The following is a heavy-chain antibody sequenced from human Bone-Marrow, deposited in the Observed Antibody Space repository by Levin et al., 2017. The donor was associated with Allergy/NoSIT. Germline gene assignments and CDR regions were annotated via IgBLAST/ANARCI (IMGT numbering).Heavy chain of an antibody. V-gene: IGHV3-74*01. CDR3: ARENVVVPAAHPYYFDY. CDR2: INSDGSST. J-gene: IGHJ4*02. Sequence: PGGSLRLSCAASGFTFSSYWMHWVRQAPGKGLVWVSRINSDGSSTSYADSVKGRFTISRDNAKNTLYLQMNSLRAEDTAVYYCARENVVVPAAHPYYFDYWGQGTLVTVSS. CDR1: GFTFSSYW. D-gene: IGHD2-2*01.